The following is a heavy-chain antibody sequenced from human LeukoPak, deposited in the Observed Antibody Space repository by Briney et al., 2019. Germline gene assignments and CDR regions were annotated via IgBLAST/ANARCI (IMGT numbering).Heavy chain of an antibody. CDR1: GYTFSNYG. D-gene: IGHD6-13*01. J-gene: IGHJ1*01. Sequence: ASVKVSCKASGYTFSNYGISWVRQAPGQGLEWMGWISAYNGNTKYAQKFQGRVTMTTDTSTSTAYMELRSLRSDDTAVYYCARGLPRVAAAGARGMFFQHWGQGTLVTVSS. CDR2: ISAYNGNT. V-gene: IGHV1-18*01. CDR3: ARGLPRVAAAGARGMFFQH.